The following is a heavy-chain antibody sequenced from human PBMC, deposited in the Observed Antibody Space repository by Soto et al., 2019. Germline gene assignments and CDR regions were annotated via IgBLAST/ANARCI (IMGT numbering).Heavy chain of an antibody. J-gene: IGHJ4*02. D-gene: IGHD2-15*01. CDR2: IKEDGSEK. Sequence: GGSLRLSCAASGFTFSNYWMTWVRQAPGKGLEWVANIKEDGSEKHYVDSVKGRFTISRDNAKNSLYLQMNSLRVEDTAVYFCSRDVVVGAKALNYWGQGALVTISS. CDR3: SRDVVVGAKALNY. V-gene: IGHV3-7*01. CDR1: GFTFSNYW.